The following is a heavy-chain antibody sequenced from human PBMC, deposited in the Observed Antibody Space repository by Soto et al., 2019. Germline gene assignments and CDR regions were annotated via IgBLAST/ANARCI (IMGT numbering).Heavy chain of an antibody. J-gene: IGHJ6*02. V-gene: IGHV1-69*05. Sequence: QVRLVQSGAEVKKPGSSVNLSCKASGGTFSNLAINWVRQAPGQGLEWMGGITPLLGAADYAQKFQGRVSIISDESTTTVYMELRSLKSDDTAMYYCATDGKITLFGGASAPYAMDVWGQGTTVTVSS. CDR2: ITPLLGAA. CDR1: GGTFSNLA. D-gene: IGHD3-3*01. CDR3: ATDGKITLFGGASAPYAMDV.